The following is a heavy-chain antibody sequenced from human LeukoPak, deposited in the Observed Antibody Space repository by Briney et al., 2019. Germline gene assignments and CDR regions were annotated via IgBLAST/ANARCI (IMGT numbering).Heavy chain of an antibody. CDR1: GYSISSGYY. Sequence: PSETLSLTCTVSGYSISSGYYWGWIRQPPGKGLEWIGSIYHSGSTYYNPSLKSRVTISVDTSKNQFSLKLSSVTAADTAVYYCAREQMATIGYWGQGTLVTVSS. V-gene: IGHV4-38-2*02. CDR3: AREQMATIGY. D-gene: IGHD5-24*01. J-gene: IGHJ4*02. CDR2: IYHSGST.